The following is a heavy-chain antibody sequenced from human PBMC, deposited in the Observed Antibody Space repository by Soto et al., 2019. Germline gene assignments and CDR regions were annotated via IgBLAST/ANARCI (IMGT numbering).Heavy chain of an antibody. CDR3: GRDSYDSSGSVVYGMDV. J-gene: IGHJ6*02. V-gene: IGHV1-69*13. Sequence: SVKVSCKASGGTLTRHAISWVRQAPGVGLEWMGVIIPVFGRTYYARRFEGRVVLTADESTSTVYMELSSLTSEDTAMYYCGRDSYDSSGSVVYGMDVWGQGTTVTDSS. CDR2: IIPVFGRT. CDR1: GGTLTRHA. D-gene: IGHD3-22*01.